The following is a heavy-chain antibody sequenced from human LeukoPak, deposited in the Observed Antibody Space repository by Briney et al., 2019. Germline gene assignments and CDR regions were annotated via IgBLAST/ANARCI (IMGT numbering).Heavy chain of an antibody. J-gene: IGHJ4*02. D-gene: IGHD2-15*01. CDR3: ARELPEAAFGY. V-gene: IGHV3-48*03. CDR1: GFIFGDHA. CDR2: ISSSGSTI. Sequence: GGSLRLSCRGYGFIFGDHAMNWVRQAPGKGLEWVSYISSSGSTIYYADSVKGRFTISRDNAKNSLYLQMNSLRAEDTAVYYCARELPEAAFGYWGQGTLVTVSS.